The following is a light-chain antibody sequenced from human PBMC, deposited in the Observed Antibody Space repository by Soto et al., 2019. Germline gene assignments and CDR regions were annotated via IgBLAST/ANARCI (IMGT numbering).Light chain of an antibody. CDR2: AAS. J-gene: IGKJ4*01. CDR3: QQADTFPLT. V-gene: IGKV1-12*01. CDR1: QGMSSW. Sequence: IQMTQSPSSVTASVGDRFTITGRASQGMSSWVAWYQQQPVKAPNLLIYAASSWQSGVPSRFSGSGSGTEFTLTISSLRPEDCSTYYCQQADTFPLTFGGGTKVAIK.